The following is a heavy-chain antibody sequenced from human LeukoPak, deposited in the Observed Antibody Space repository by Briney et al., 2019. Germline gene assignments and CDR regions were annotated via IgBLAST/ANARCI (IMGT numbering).Heavy chain of an antibody. CDR3: ARLGCSSTSCLAYPRYYYYYMDV. J-gene: IGHJ6*03. Sequence: GESLQISCKGSGYSFTNYWIGWVRQMPGKGLEWMGITYPGDSDTRYSPSFQGQVTISVDKSISTAYLQWSSLKASDTAMYYCARLGCSSTSCLAYPRYYYYYMDVWGKGTTVTVYS. CDR1: GYSFTNYW. CDR2: TYPGDSDT. V-gene: IGHV5-51*01. D-gene: IGHD2-2*01.